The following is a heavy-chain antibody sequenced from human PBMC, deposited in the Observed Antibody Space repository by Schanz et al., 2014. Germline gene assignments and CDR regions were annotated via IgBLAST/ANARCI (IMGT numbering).Heavy chain of an antibody. V-gene: IGHV3-53*01. D-gene: IGHD2-15*01. J-gene: IGHJ4*02. Sequence: EQVLESGGGFVQPGGSLRLSCAVSGFTVNTNYMSWVRQAPGKGLEWISSMYINSGSTQYADSVKGRFIISRDSSKNTLFLQMNSLRAEDTAVYYCARGLCSGGSCSSFHAYWGQGTLATVSS. CDR2: MYINSGST. CDR1: GFTVNTNY. CDR3: ARGLCSGGSCSSFHAY.